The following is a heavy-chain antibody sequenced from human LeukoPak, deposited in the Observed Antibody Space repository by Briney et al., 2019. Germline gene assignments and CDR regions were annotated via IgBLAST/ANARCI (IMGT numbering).Heavy chain of an antibody. CDR3: AQNGGGSGTYYTY. J-gene: IGHJ4*02. D-gene: IGHD3-10*01. V-gene: IGHV3-23*01. CDR2: ISDSATMT. Sequence: GGSLRLSCAASGFTFNNYGMTWVRQAPGKGLEWVSPISDSATMTYYADSVKGRFTISRENSRNTLSLQMNSLRDEDSAMYYCAQNGGGSGTYYTYWGLGTLVTVSS. CDR1: GFTFNNYG.